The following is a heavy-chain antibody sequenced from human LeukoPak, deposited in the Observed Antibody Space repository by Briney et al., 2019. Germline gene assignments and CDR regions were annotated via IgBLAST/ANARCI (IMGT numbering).Heavy chain of an antibody. D-gene: IGHD3-22*01. CDR2: INQDGSEK. CDR1: GFSFNNDW. Sequence: GGSLRLSCATSGFSFNNDWMDWVRQAPGKGLEWVANINQDGSEKNCLDSVKGRFTISRDNSKNTLYLQMNSLRAEDTAVYYCARDRHDSSGYIDYWGQGTLVTVSS. V-gene: IGHV3-7*01. J-gene: IGHJ4*02. CDR3: ARDRHDSSGYIDY.